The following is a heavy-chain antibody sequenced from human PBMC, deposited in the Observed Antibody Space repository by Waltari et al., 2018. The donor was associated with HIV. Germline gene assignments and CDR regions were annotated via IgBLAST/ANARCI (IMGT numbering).Heavy chain of an antibody. CDR2: IKSKTDGGTT. J-gene: IGHJ3*02. CDR1: GFTFSNAW. D-gene: IGHD3-22*01. CDR3: TTGWVSRIVAYHAFDI. Sequence: EVQLVESGGGLVKPGGSLRLSCAASGFTFSNAWMSWVRQAPGKGLEWVGRIKSKTDGGTTDYAAPVKGRFTISRDDSKNTLYLQMNSLKTEDTAVYYCTTGWVSRIVAYHAFDIWGQGTMVTVSS. V-gene: IGHV3-15*01.